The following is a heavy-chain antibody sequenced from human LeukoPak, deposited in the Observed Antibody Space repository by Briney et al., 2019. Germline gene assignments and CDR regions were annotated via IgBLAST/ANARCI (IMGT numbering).Heavy chain of an antibody. Sequence: SETLSLTCTVSGGSISSSSYYWGWIRQPPGKGLEWIGSIYYSGSTYYNPSLKSRVTISLDTSKNQFSLKLSSVTAADTAVYYCARVWIEHGDYNYFDPWGQGTLVTVSS. D-gene: IGHD3-10*01. J-gene: IGHJ5*02. CDR3: ARVWIEHGDYNYFDP. V-gene: IGHV4-39*07. CDR2: IYYSGST. CDR1: GGSISSSSYY.